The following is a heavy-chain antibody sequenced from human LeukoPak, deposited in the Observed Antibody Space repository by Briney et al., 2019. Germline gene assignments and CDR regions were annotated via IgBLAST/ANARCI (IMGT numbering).Heavy chain of an antibody. CDR3: AKDFNSGYSYGSVDY. CDR1: GFTFSSYA. V-gene: IGHV3-23*01. J-gene: IGHJ4*02. D-gene: IGHD5-18*01. CDR2: ISGSGGST. Sequence: GGSLRLSCVASGFTFSSYAMSWVRQAPGEGLEWVSAISGSGGSTYYADSVKGRFTISRDNSKNTLYLQMNSLRAEDTAVYYCAKDFNSGYSYGSVDYWGQGTLVTVSS.